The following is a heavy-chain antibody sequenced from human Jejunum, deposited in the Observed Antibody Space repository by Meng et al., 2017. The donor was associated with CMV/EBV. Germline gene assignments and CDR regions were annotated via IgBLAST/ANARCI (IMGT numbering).Heavy chain of an antibody. CDR2: IRGKAHSYAT. D-gene: IGHD4-11*01. Sequence: FTFGGSAMHWVRRTSGKGLEWVGRIRGKAHSYATAYAASVKGRFTISRDDSKNTAYLQMNSLKTEDTAVYYCTRADSSNYGSLFDYWGQGTLVTVSS. CDR3: TRADSSNYGSLFDY. CDR1: FTFGGSA. V-gene: IGHV3-73*01. J-gene: IGHJ4*02.